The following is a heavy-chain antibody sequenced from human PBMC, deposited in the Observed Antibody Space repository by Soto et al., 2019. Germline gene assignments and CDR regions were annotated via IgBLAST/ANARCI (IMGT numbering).Heavy chain of an antibody. CDR1: GGSISSGDYY. CDR2: IYYSGST. D-gene: IGHD2-8*01. V-gene: IGHV4-30-4*01. Sequence: SETLSLTCTVSGGSISSGDYYWSWIRQPPGKGLEWIGYIYYSGSTYYNPSLKSRVTISVDTSKNQFSLKLSSVTAADTAVYYCAREALEYCTNGVCYRGGDYWGQGTLVTVS. CDR3: AREALEYCTNGVCYRGGDY. J-gene: IGHJ4*02.